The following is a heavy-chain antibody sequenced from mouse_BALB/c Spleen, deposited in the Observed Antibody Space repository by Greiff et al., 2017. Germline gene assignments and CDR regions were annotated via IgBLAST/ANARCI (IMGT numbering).Heavy chain of an antibody. V-gene: IGHV14-1*02. D-gene: IGHD2-3*01. CDR2: IDPENGNT. J-gene: IGHJ2*01. CDR3: ARGDGYSGY. CDR1: GFNIKDYY. Sequence: VQLQQSGAELVRPGALVKLSCKASGFNIKDYYMHWVKQRPEQGLEWIGWIDPENGNTIYDPKFPGKASITADTSSNTAYLQLSSLTSEDTAVYYCARGDGYSGYWGQGTTLTVSS.